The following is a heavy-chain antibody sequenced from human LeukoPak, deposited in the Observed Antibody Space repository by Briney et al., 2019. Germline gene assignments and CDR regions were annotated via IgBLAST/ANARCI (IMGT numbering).Heavy chain of an antibody. Sequence: SETLSLTCAVYGGSFSGYYWSWIRQPPGKGLEWIGEINHSGSTNYNPSLKSRVTISVDTSKNQFSLKLSSVTAADTAVYYCARNSGSFQTYYFDYWGQGTLVTVSS. J-gene: IGHJ4*02. V-gene: IGHV4-34*01. CDR2: INHSGST. CDR1: GGSFSGYY. CDR3: ARNSGSFQTYYFDY. D-gene: IGHD1-26*01.